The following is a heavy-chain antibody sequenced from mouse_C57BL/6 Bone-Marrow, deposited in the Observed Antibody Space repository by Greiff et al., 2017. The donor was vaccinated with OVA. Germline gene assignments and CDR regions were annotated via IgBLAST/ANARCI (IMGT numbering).Heavy chain of an antibody. D-gene: IGHD1-1*01. J-gene: IGHJ4*01. CDR1: GYTFTDYT. Sequence: VKLQQSDAELVKPGASVKISCKVSGYTFTDYTIHWMKQRPEQGLEWIGYIYPRDGSTKYNEKFKGKATLTADKSSSTAYMQLNSLTSEDSAVYFCARPTTVVRNAMDYWGQGTSVTVAA. V-gene: IGHV1-78*01. CDR3: ARPTTVVRNAMDY. CDR2: IYPRDGST.